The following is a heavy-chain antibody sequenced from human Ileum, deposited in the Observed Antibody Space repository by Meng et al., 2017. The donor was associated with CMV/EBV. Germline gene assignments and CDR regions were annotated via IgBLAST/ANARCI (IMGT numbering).Heavy chain of an antibody. Sequence: QVQLQQWGAGLLNPSETLSLTCTVYGGSFSDYYWTWIRQPPGKGLEWIAELHPSGIANYNPSLQSRVTISADMSNNQFSLKLTSVTAADTAVYYCSRGLDNHKIGVHWGPGTLVTVSS. CDR1: GGSFSDYY. CDR2: LHPSGIA. V-gene: IGHV4-34*01. D-gene: IGHD2-2*03. CDR3: SRGLDNHKIGVH. J-gene: IGHJ4*02.